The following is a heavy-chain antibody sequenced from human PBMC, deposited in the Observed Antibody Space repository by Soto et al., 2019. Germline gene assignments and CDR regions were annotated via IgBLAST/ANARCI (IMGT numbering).Heavy chain of an antibody. V-gene: IGHV4-30-2*01. CDR2: IYHSGST. J-gene: IGHJ4*02. Sequence: PSETLSLTCAVSGGSISSGGYSWSWIRQPPGKGLEWIGYIYHSGSTYYNPSLKSRVTISVDRSKNQFSLKLSSVTAADTAVYYCARVVSDSSGWYYFDYWGQGTLVTVSS. CDR1: GGSISSGGYS. CDR3: ARVVSDSSGWYYFDY. D-gene: IGHD6-19*01.